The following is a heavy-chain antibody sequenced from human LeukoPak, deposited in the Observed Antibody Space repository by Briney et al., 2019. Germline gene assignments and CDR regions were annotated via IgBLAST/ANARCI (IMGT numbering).Heavy chain of an antibody. D-gene: IGHD3-22*01. CDR2: IKQDGSDK. CDR3: AKNPPTYCYDSSGYYGGHPYNWFDP. CDR1: GFTFSSYF. Sequence: PGGSLRLSCAASGFTFSSYFMSWVRQAPGKGLEWVSNIKQDGSDKYYVDSVKGRFTISRDNSKNTLYLQMNSLRAEDTAVYYCAKNPPTYCYDSSGYYGGHPYNWFDPWGQGTLVTVSS. V-gene: IGHV3-7*03. J-gene: IGHJ5*02.